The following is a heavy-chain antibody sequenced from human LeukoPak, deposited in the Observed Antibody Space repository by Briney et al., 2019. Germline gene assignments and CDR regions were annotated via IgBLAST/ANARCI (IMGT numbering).Heavy chain of an antibody. CDR1: GGSISSYY. Sequence: SETLSPTCTVSGGSISSYYWSWIRQPPGKGLEWIGYIYYSGSTNYNPSLKSRVTISVDTSKNQFSLKLSSVTAADTAVYYCAREPAYSSGWYGDDAFDIWGQGTMVTVSS. D-gene: IGHD6-19*01. J-gene: IGHJ3*02. CDR3: AREPAYSSGWYGDDAFDI. V-gene: IGHV4-59*01. CDR2: IYYSGST.